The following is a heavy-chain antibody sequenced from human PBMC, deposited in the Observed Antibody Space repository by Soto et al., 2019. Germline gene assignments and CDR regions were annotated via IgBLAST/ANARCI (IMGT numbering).Heavy chain of an antibody. Sequence: PGGPLRLSCSASAASGFSVSTYAIHRVRQAPDKGLESLAVISDDGGNQYYADSVKGRFTIARDNSKNTLYLQMNSLREEDTAMYYCARVSFGKIYDRYGPQISVGLWGQGTQVTVSS. J-gene: IGHJ4*02. D-gene: IGHD3-9*01. V-gene: IGHV3-30-3*01. CDR3: ARVSFGKIYDRYGPQISVGL. CDR1: GFSVSTYA. CDR2: ISDDGGNQ.